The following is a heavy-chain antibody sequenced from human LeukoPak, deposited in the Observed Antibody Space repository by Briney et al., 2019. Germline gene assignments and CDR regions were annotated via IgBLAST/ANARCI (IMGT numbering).Heavy chain of an antibody. J-gene: IGHJ5*02. Sequence: XXISCEGSGSIFTSYWIGWVRQLPGKGLEWMGIIYPGDSDTRYSPSFQGQVTISADKSISTAYLQWSSLKASDTAMYYCARQTNTAMVEPWGQGTLVTVSS. CDR2: IYPGDSDT. D-gene: IGHD5-18*01. V-gene: IGHV5-51*01. CDR1: GSIFTSYW. CDR3: ARQTNTAMVEP.